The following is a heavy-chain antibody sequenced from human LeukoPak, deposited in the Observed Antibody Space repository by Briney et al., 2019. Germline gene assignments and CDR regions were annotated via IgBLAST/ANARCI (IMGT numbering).Heavy chain of an antibody. CDR3: AKNRRDGYTAGFDY. V-gene: IGHV3-23*01. CDR1: GFTFSSYA. CDR2: ISGSGGST. D-gene: IGHD5-24*01. J-gene: IGHJ4*02. Sequence: GGSLRLSCAASGFTFSSYAMSWVRQAPANGLEWVSAISGSGGSTYYADYVKGRFTISRDNSKNTMYMQMNSLRAEDTAVYYCAKNRRDGYTAGFDYWGQGTLVTVSS.